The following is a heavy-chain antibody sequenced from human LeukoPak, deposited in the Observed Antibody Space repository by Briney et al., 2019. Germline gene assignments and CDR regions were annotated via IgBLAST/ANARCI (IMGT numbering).Heavy chain of an antibody. CDR1: GFTVSSNY. CDR2: IYSGGST. J-gene: IGHJ4*02. D-gene: IGHD6-13*01. V-gene: IGHV3-66*04. Sequence: GGSLRLSCAASGFTVSSNYMSWVRQAPGKGLEWVSVIYSGGSTYYADSVKGRFTISRDNSKSTLYLQMNSLRAEDTAVYYCARLVDSSSWYYRNWGQGTLVTVSS. CDR3: ARLVDSSSWYYRN.